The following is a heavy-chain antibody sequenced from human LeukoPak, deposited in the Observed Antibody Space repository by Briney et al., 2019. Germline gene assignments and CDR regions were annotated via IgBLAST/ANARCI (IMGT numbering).Heavy chain of an antibody. J-gene: IGHJ4*02. Sequence: GGSLRLSCAASGFTFSSYGMHWVRQAPGKGLEWVAVIWYDGSNKYYADSVKGRFTISRGNSKNTLYLQMNSLRAEDTAVYYCAKDDKYYDSSGYSDYWGQGTLVTVSS. D-gene: IGHD3-22*01. CDR1: GFTFSSYG. CDR2: IWYDGSNK. CDR3: AKDDKYYDSSGYSDY. V-gene: IGHV3-33*06.